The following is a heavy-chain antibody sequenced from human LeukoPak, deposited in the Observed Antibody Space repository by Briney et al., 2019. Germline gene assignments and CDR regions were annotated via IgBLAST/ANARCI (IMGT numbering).Heavy chain of an antibody. D-gene: IGHD2-2*01. CDR1: GFTFSSYS. Sequence: GGSLRLSCVASGFTFSSYSTNWVRQAPGKGLEWVSSISGSSSYIYYADSVKGRFTISRDNAKNSLYLQMNSLRAEDTAVFYCARAPAREYQLLLGYWGQGTLVTVSS. J-gene: IGHJ4*02. CDR2: ISGSSSYI. V-gene: IGHV3-21*01. CDR3: ARAPAREYQLLLGY.